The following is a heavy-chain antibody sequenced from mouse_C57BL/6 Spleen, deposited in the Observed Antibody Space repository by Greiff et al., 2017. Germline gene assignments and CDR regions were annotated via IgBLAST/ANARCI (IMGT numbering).Heavy chain of an antibody. CDR1: GYAFSSSW. V-gene: IGHV1-82*01. Sequence: VQVVESGPELVKPGASVKISCKASGYAFSSSWMNWVKQRPGKGLEWIGRIYPGDGDTNYNGKFKGKATLTADKSSSTAYMQLSSLTSEDSAVYFCARSGDGYPFDYWGQGTTLTVSS. CDR2: IYPGDGDT. J-gene: IGHJ2*01. CDR3: ARSGDGYPFDY. D-gene: IGHD2-3*01.